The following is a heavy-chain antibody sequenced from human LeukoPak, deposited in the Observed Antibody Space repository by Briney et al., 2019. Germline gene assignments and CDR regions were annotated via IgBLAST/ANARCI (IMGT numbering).Heavy chain of an antibody. CDR1: GYTFTSYY. D-gene: IGHD6-19*01. V-gene: IGHV1-2*02. Sequence: ASVKVSCRASGYTFTSYYIYWVRQAPGQGLEWMGWISPNTGDTNSAQRFQGRVTMTRDTSISTAYMELSRLTSDDTAVYYCANGLGSSGWNFDYWGQGTLVTVSS. CDR3: ANGLGSSGWNFDY. CDR2: ISPNTGDT. J-gene: IGHJ4*02.